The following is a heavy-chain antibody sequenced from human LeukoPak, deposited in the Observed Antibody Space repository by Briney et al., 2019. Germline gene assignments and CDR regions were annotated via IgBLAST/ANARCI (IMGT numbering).Heavy chain of an antibody. Sequence: SETLSLTCTVSGGSISSYYWSWIRQPPGKGLEWIGYIYYSGSTNYNPSLKSRVTISVDRSKNQFSLKLSSVTAADTAVYYCARGIYGDYVLFDYWGQGTLVTVSS. CDR3: ARGIYGDYVLFDY. V-gene: IGHV4-59*12. CDR2: IYYSGST. D-gene: IGHD4-17*01. J-gene: IGHJ4*02. CDR1: GGSISSYY.